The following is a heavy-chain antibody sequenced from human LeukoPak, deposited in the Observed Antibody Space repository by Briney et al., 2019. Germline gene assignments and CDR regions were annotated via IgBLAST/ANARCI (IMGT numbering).Heavy chain of an antibody. Sequence: GRSLRLSCAASGFTFDDYAMHWVRQAPGKGLEWVSGISWNSGSIGYADSVKGRFTISRDNAKNSLYLQMNSLRAEDTALYYCARAYGTVTTSGDWYFDLWGRGTLVTVSS. CDR2: ISWNSGSI. CDR1: GFTFDDYA. J-gene: IGHJ2*01. D-gene: IGHD4-17*01. V-gene: IGHV3-9*01. CDR3: ARAYGTVTTSGDWYFDL.